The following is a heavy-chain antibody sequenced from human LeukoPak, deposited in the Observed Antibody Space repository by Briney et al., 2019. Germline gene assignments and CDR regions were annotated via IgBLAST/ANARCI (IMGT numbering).Heavy chain of an antibody. CDR2: VSVSGA. CDR1: GFTFSNYA. J-gene: IGHJ4*02. Sequence: GGSLRLSCAASGFTFSNYAMSWVRQAPGKGLEWVSGVSVSGAHYADSVKGRFTVSRDSSKETLYLQLNSLRPEDTAVYYCAKDSNSVIMWFENWGQGTLVTVSS. CDR3: AKDSNSVIMWFEN. V-gene: IGHV3-23*01. D-gene: IGHD3-10*01.